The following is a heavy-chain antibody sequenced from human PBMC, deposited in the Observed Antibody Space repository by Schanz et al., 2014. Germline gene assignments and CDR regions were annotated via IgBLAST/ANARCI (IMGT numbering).Heavy chain of an antibody. CDR2: ISSGGRNI. CDR3: VPMSIAAH. V-gene: IGHV3-21*01. D-gene: IGHD6-6*01. J-gene: IGHJ4*02. Sequence: EVQLVESGGGVVRPGGSLRLSCAASGFIFSAYTMNWVRQAPGKGLEWVSSISSGGRNISYADSVKGRFTISRDNAKNSLYLQMNSLRAEDTAVYYCVPMSIAAHWGQGTLVTVSS. CDR1: GFIFSAYT.